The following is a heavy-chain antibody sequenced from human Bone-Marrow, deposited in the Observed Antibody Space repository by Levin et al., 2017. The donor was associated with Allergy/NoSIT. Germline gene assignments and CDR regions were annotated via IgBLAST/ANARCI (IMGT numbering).Heavy chain of an antibody. CDR3: TKDIDCFGLGCQFYGTDV. V-gene: IGHV3-9*01. J-gene: IGHJ6*02. CDR2: ISGNSATL. Sequence: LSLTCAASGFSFDRYVMHWVRQAPGKGLEWVSGISGNSATLAYADSVKGRFTISRDNAKDSLYLQMNSLRAEDTALYYCTKDIDCFGLGCQFYGTDVWGQGTTVTVSS. CDR1: GFSFDRYV. D-gene: IGHD3-16*01.